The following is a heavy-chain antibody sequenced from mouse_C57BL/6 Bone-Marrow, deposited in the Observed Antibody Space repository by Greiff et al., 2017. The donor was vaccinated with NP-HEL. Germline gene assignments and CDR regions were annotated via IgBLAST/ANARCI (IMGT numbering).Heavy chain of an antibody. D-gene: IGHD1-1*01. CDR1: GYTFTSYG. Sequence: VQLQQSGAELARPGASVKLSCKASGYTFTSYGISWVKQRTGQGLEWIGEIYPRSGNTYYTEKFKGKATLTADKSSSTAYMELRSLTSEDSAVYFCARDYYGSWFAYWGQGTLVTVSA. CDR2: IYPRSGNT. CDR3: ARDYYGSWFAY. J-gene: IGHJ3*01. V-gene: IGHV1-81*01.